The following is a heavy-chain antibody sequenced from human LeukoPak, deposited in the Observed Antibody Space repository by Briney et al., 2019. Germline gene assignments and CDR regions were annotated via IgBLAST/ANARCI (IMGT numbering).Heavy chain of an antibody. J-gene: IGHJ3*02. CDR3: ARPRAQWLGNDGFDM. Sequence: SETLSLTCTVSGGSMNNYYWTWIRQPPGKGLEWIGYIYYSGSTNYNPSLESRVTISIDTSKNQFSLKLSSVTAADTAVYYCARPRAQWLGNDGFDMWGQGTLVTVSS. V-gene: IGHV4-59*08. D-gene: IGHD6-19*01. CDR1: GGSMNNYY. CDR2: IYYSGST.